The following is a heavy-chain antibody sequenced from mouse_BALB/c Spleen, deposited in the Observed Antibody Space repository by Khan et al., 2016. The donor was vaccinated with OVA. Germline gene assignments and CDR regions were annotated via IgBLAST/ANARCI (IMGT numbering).Heavy chain of an antibody. Sequence: QVQLQQSGAELARPGASVKLSCKASGYTFTDYYITWVKQRTGQGLEWIGEISPGSGDTYYNERFKGTATMTAAKSSSTAYMQLSSLTSDAAAGEFCARRNYFGYTFAYWGQGTLVTVSA. CDR1: GYTFTDYY. J-gene: IGHJ3*01. CDR3: ARRNYFGYTFAY. V-gene: IGHV1-77*01. D-gene: IGHD1-2*01. CDR2: ISPGSGDT.